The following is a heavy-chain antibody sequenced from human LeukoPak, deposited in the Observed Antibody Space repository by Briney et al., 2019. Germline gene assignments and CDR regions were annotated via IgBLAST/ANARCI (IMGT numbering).Heavy chain of an antibody. CDR3: ARDRPSIMVYAMRDY. D-gene: IGHD2-8*01. CDR2: ISAYNGNT. Sequence: ASVKVSCKASGYTFTSYGISWVRQAPGQGLEWMGWISAYNGNTNYAQKLQGRVTMTTDTSTSTAYIELRSLRSDDTAVYYCARDRPSIMVYAMRDYWGQGTLVTVSS. J-gene: IGHJ4*02. CDR1: GYTFTSYG. V-gene: IGHV1-18*01.